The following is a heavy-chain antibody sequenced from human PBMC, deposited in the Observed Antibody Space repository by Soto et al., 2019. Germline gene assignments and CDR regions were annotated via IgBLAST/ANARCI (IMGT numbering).Heavy chain of an antibody. CDR2: IYYSGST. J-gene: IGHJ4*01. Sequence: PSETLSLTCTVSGGSISSYYWSWIRQPPGKGLEWIGYIYYSGSTNYTPSLKSRVTISVDTSKNQFSLKLSSVTAADTAVHYCAREGSLSRTFDYWGQGTLVTVSS. D-gene: IGHD6-6*01. V-gene: IGHV4-59*01. CDR1: GGSISSYY. CDR3: AREGSLSRTFDY.